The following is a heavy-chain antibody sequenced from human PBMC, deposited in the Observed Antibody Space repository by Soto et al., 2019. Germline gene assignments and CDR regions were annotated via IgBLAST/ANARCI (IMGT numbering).Heavy chain of an antibody. Sequence: SETLSLTCTVSGGSISSYYWSWIRQPPGKGLEWIGYIYFRGTTNYNPSLKSRVTMSADTSKNQFSLKLNSVTAADTAVYFCARMNYYDTSGYPFDYWGQGMMVTVS. CDR2: IYFRGTT. V-gene: IGHV4-59*01. J-gene: IGHJ4*02. D-gene: IGHD3-22*01. CDR3: ARMNYYDTSGYPFDY. CDR1: GGSISSYY.